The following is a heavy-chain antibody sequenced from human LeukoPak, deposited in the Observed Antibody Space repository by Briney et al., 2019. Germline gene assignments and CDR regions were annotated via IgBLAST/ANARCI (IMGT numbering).Heavy chain of an antibody. Sequence: GGSLRLSCAVSGFTITNHWMSWVRQAPGKGLEWVANIKQDGSEKYYVDSVKGRFTISRDNSKNTLYLQMNSLRAEDTAVYYCAKEGVDAFDIWGQGTMVTVSS. CDR1: GFTITNHW. CDR3: AKEGVDAFDI. J-gene: IGHJ3*02. D-gene: IGHD3-16*01. CDR2: IKQDGSEK. V-gene: IGHV3-7*03.